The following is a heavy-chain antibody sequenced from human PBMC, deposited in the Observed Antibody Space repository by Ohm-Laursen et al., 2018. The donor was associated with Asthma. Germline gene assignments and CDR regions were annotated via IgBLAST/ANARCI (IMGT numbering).Heavy chain of an antibody. CDR1: GFTFSDYY. V-gene: IGHV3-11*01. CDR3: ATLGDSSITQ. D-gene: IGHD3-16*01. CDR2: IGNSGSAI. Sequence: SLRLSCAATGFTFSDYYMSFIRQAPGKGLEWVSYIGNSGSAIYYADSVKGRFTISRDNAKNSLYLQMNSLRVDDTAVYYCATLGDSSITQWGQGTLVTVSS. J-gene: IGHJ4*02.